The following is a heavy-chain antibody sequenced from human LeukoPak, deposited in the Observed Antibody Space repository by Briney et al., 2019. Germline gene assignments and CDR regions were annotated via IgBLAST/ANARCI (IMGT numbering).Heavy chain of an antibody. CDR3: ARGGNYDILTGLHWFDP. J-gene: IGHJ5*02. V-gene: IGHV4-34*01. CDR1: GGSFSGYY. D-gene: IGHD3-9*01. Sequence: SETLSLTCAVYGGSFSGYYWSWIRQPPGKGLEWIGEINHSGNTDYNPSLKSRVTFSVDTSKNQFSLKLSSVTAADTAVYYCARGGNYDILTGLHWFDPWGQGTLVTVSS. CDR2: INHSGNT.